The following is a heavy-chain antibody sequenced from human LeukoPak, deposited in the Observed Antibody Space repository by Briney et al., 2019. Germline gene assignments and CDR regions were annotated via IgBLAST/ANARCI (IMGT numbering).Heavy chain of an antibody. Sequence: GGSLRLSCAASGFTFGSFALTWVRQAPGKGLEWVSTIDNSGAGTYYADSVKGRFTISRDNSKNTLYLQMNSLRAEDTAVYYCARGLLPLDVWGQGTTVTVSS. V-gene: IGHV3-23*01. CDR2: IDNSGAGT. CDR1: GFTFGSFA. J-gene: IGHJ6*02. CDR3: ARGLLPLDV.